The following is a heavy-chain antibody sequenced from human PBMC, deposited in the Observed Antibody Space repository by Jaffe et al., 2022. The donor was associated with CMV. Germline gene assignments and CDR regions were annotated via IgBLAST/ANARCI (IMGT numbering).Heavy chain of an antibody. CDR2: IYYSGST. J-gene: IGHJ6*02. V-gene: IGHV4-59*01. CDR1: GGSISTYY. Sequence: QVQLQESGPGLVKPSETLSLTCTVSGGSISTYYWSWIRQPPGKGLEWIGFIYYSGSTKYNPSLKSRVTMSVDTSKNQFSLKLSSVTAADTAVYYCARDMGAVAGDYYYGMDVWGQGTTVTVSS. CDR3: ARDMGAVAGDYYYGMDV. D-gene: IGHD6-19*01.